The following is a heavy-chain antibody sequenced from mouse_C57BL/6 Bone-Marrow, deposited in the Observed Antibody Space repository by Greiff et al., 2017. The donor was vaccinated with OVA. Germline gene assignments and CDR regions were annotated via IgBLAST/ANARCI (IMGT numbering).Heavy chain of an antibody. V-gene: IGHV5-6*01. CDR2: ISSGGSYT. CDR3: ARRGNITTVVATGAMDY. D-gene: IGHD1-1*01. J-gene: IGHJ4*01. Sequence: EVQVVESGGDLVKPGGSLKLSCAASGFTFSSYGMSWVRQTPDKRLGWVGTISSGGSYTYYPDSVKGRFTISRDNAKNTQYLQMSSLKSEDTAMYYCARRGNITTVVATGAMDYWGQGTSVTVSS. CDR1: GFTFSSYG.